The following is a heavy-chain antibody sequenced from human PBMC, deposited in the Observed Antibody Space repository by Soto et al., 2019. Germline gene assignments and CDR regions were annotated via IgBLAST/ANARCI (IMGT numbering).Heavy chain of an antibody. CDR2: IIPIFGTA. D-gene: IGHD3-22*01. V-gene: IGHV1-69*13. CDR1: GGTFSSYA. J-gene: IGHJ4*02. Sequence: SVKVSCKASGGTFSSYAISWVRQAPGQGLEGMGGIIPIFGTANYAQKFQGRVTITADESTSTAYMELSSLRSEDTAGYYFARDRDYYDSSGYFDYWGQGTLVTVSS. CDR3: ARDRDYYDSSGYFDY.